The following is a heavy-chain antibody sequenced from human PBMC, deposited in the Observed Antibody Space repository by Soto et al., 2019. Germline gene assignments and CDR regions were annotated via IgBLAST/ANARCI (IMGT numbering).Heavy chain of an antibody. CDR1: GFAFNTYG. Sequence: SLRLSCAASGFAFNTYGIHWVRQAPGKGLEWVAVIWYDATYKYYADSVNGRFTISRDNSKNTVYLQMNSLRAEDTAVYYCASARIAAAGPKWLDPWGQGTLVTVSS. CDR3: ASARIAAAGPKWLDP. D-gene: IGHD6-13*01. V-gene: IGHV3-33*01. J-gene: IGHJ5*02. CDR2: IWYDATYK.